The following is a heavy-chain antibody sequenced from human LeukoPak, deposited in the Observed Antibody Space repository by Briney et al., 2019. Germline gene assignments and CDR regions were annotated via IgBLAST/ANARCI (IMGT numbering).Heavy chain of an antibody. CDR2: IYYSGST. CDR1: GGSISSYY. CDR3: ARERGAYCGGDCYAYDAFDI. D-gene: IGHD2-21*02. V-gene: IGHV4-59*12. Sequence: PSETLSLTCTVSGGSISSYYWSWIRQPPGKGLEWIGYIYYSGSTNYNPSLKSRVTISVDTSKNQFSLKLSSVTAADTAVYYCARERGAYCGGDCYAYDAFDIWGQGTMVTVSS. J-gene: IGHJ3*02.